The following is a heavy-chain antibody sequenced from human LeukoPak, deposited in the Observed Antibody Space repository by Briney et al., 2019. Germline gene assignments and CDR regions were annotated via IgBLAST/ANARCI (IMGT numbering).Heavy chain of an antibody. V-gene: IGHV3-23*01. Sequence: GGSPRLSCAASGFTFSTYTMYWVRHPPGKRLEWVSIIGNNGGGIHYADSVRGRFTISRDNSKNALYLQMNGLRVEDTAVYYCAIDPNWGTHSWGQGVLVTVSS. CDR3: AIDPNWGTHS. D-gene: IGHD7-27*01. CDR1: GFTFSTYT. J-gene: IGHJ4*02. CDR2: IGNNGGGI.